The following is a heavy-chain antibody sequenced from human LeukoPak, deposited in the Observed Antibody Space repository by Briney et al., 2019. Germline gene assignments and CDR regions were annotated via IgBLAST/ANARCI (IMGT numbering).Heavy chain of an antibody. CDR1: GGTFSSYA. Sequence: ASVKASCKASGGTFSSYAISWVRQAPGQGLEWMGGIIPIFGTANYAQKFQGRVTITADESTSTAYMELSSLRSEDTAVYYCARSNYDISTGYFSYLDYWGQGTLVTVSS. J-gene: IGHJ4*02. CDR2: IIPIFGTA. D-gene: IGHD3-9*01. CDR3: ARSNYDISTGYFSYLDY. V-gene: IGHV1-69*13.